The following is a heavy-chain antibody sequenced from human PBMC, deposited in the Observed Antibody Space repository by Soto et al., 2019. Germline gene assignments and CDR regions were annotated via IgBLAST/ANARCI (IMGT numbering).Heavy chain of an antibody. D-gene: IGHD3-10*01. V-gene: IGHV1-8*01. CDR3: AREVVDGSSLWLDP. J-gene: IGHJ5*02. Sequence: QVQLVQSGAEVKKPGASVKVSCKASGFTFSTNDINWVRQAPGQGLQWMGWMNANVDATDSPQEFKGRVTMTWNASISTAYMELSNLKSDDTAVYYCAREVVDGSSLWLDPWGQGTLGTVSS. CDR2: MNANVDAT. CDR1: GFTFSTND.